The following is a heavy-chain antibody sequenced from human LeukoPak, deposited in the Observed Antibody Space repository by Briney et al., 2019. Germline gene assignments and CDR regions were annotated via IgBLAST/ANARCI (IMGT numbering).Heavy chain of an antibody. J-gene: IGHJ4*02. CDR1: GFTFSSYG. CDR2: ISGSGGST. CDR3: ARRAAAAGTFDY. Sequence: GGSLRLSCAVSGFTFSSYGMSWVRQAPGKGLEWVSGISGSGGSTYYADSVKGRFTISRDNSRNTLYLQLNSLRAEDTAVYYCARRAAAAGTFDYWGQGTLVTVSS. V-gene: IGHV3-23*01. D-gene: IGHD6-13*01.